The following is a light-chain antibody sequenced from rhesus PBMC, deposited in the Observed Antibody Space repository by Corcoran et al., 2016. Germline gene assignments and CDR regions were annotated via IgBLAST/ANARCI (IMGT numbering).Light chain of an antibody. Sequence: DIVMTQTPLSLPVTPGEAASISCRSSQSLLDSEDGNTYLDWYVQRPGESPQPLFFEVSKRGSGVPEMVSGSGSGTDFTLKISRGEAEDVGIYFCMQYTHIPWTFGQGTKVEIK. V-gene: IGKV2-86*01. J-gene: IGKJ1*01. CDR2: EVS. CDR1: QSLLDSEDGNTY. CDR3: MQYTHIPWT.